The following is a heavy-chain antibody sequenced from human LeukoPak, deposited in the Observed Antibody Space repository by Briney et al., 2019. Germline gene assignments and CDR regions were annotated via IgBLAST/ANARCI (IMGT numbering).Heavy chain of an antibody. V-gene: IGHV3-48*02. D-gene: IGHD6-13*01. J-gene: IGHJ3*02. CDR3: AKGSKAWYGAFDI. CDR2: ISSSSSTI. Sequence: GGSLRLSCAASGFTFSSYAMSWVRQAPGKGLEWVSAISSSSSTIYYADSVKGRFTISRDNAKNSLYLQMNSLRDEDTAVYYCAKGSKAWYGAFDIWGQGTMVTVSS. CDR1: GFTFSSYA.